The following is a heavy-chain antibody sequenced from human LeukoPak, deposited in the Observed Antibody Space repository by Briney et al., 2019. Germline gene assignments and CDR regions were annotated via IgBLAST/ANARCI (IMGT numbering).Heavy chain of an antibody. CDR1: GGSISSGSYY. CDR2: IYTSGST. Sequence: PSQTLSLTCTVSGGSISSGSYYWSWIRQPAGKGLEWIGRIYTSGSTNYNPSLKSRVTISVDTSKNQFSLKLSSVTAADTAVYYCARVGGEPFDPWGQETLVTVSS. CDR3: ARVGGEPFDP. V-gene: IGHV4-61*02. J-gene: IGHJ5*02. D-gene: IGHD2-21*01.